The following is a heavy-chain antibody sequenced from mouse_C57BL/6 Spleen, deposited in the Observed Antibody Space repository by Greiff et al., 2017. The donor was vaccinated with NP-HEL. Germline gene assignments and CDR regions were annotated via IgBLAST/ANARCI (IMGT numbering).Heavy chain of an antibody. D-gene: IGHD2-4*01. CDR1: GFTFTAYY. CDR3: ARSPDYDANMDY. Sequence: EVQLVESGGGLVQPGGSLSLSCAACGFTFTAYYMSWVRQPPGKALEWLGFIRNKANGYTTEYSASVKGRFTISRENSQSILYLQMNARRAEDRATYYCARSPDYDANMDYWGQGTSVTVSS. V-gene: IGHV7-3*01. CDR2: IRNKANGYTT. J-gene: IGHJ4*01.